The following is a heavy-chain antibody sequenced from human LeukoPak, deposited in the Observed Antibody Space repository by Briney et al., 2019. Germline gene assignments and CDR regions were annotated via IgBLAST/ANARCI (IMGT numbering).Heavy chain of an antibody. CDR1: GFTFSSYS. CDR2: ISSSSSYI. CDR3: ARIGYYHDSSGYYYVDYYYYYMDV. V-gene: IGHV3-21*01. J-gene: IGHJ6*03. D-gene: IGHD3-22*01. Sequence: GGSLRLSCAASGFTFSSYSMNWVRQAPGKGLEWVSSISSSSSYIYYADSVKGRLTISRDNAKNSLYLQMNSLRAEDTAVYYCARIGYYHDSSGYYYVDYYYYYMDVWGKGTTVTISS.